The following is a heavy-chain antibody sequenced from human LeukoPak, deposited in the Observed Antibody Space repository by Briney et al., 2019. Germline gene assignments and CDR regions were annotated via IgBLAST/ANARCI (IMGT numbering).Heavy chain of an antibody. V-gene: IGHV3-53*01. CDR2: IYSGGST. CDR1: GFTVSSNY. J-gene: IGHJ6*02. D-gene: IGHD6-13*01. Sequence: GGSLRLSCAASGFTVSSNYMSWVRQAPGKGLEWVSVIYSGGSTYYADSVKGRFTISRDNSENTLYLQMNSLRAEDTAVYYCTTDAGQQLVKGGYYGMDVWGQGTTVTVSS. CDR3: TTDAGQQLVKGGYYGMDV.